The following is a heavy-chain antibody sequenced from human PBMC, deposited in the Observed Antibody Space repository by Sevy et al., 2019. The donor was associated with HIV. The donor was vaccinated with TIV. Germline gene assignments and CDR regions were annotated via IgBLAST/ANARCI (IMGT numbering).Heavy chain of an antibody. Sequence: SETLSLTCRVSNGSIRNYFWSWIRQPPGKGLEWIGYISKTGSTNYNPSLKTRVTILSDPSANQFSLKMISVNAADTAIYYCAGEKSGNFFTFDGWGQGKMVTVSS. J-gene: IGHJ3*01. V-gene: IGHV4-59*01. CDR2: ISKTGST. CDR3: AGEKSGNFFTFDG. CDR1: NGSIRNYF. D-gene: IGHD1-1*01.